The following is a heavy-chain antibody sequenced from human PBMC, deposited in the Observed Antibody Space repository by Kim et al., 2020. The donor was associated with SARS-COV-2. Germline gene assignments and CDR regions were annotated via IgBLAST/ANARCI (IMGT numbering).Heavy chain of an antibody. Sequence: HKSRVTMSVDTSKNQFSRKLSSVTAVDTAVYYCARALYCSGGSCYPFDYWGQGTLVTVSS. CDR3: ARALYCSGGSCYPFDY. D-gene: IGHD2-15*01. J-gene: IGHJ4*02. V-gene: IGHV4-28*03.